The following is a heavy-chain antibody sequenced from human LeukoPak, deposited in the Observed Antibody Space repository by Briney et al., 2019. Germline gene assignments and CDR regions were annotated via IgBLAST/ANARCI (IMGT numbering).Heavy chain of an antibody. CDR1: GYTFTSYG. CDR3: ASYRLPGDLTLH. Sequence: GASVKVSCKASGYTFTSYGISWVRQAPGQGLEWMGWISAYNGNTNYAQKLQGRVTMTTDTSTSAAYMELRSLRSDDTAVYYCASYRLPGDLTLHWGQGTLVTVSS. V-gene: IGHV1-18*01. D-gene: IGHD7-27*01. J-gene: IGHJ4*02. CDR2: ISAYNGNT.